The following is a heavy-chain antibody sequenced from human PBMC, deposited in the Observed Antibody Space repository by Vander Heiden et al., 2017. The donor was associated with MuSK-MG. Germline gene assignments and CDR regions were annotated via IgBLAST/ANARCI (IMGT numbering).Heavy chain of an antibody. CDR1: GFPFSSYS. V-gene: IGHV3-21*01. CDR3: ARDPGYFGSGSYYADY. D-gene: IGHD3-10*01. J-gene: IGHJ4*02. CDR2: VSSSGTYM. Sequence: EVQLVDSGGGLVKPGGSLRLSCAASGFPFSSYSMNWVRQAPGKGLEWVSSVSSSGTYMYYADSVKGRFTISRDNAKNSLYLQMNSLRAEDTAVCYCARDPGYFGSGSYYADYWGQGTLVTVSS.